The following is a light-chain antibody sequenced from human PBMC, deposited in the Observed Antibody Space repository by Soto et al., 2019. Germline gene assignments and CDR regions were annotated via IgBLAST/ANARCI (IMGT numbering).Light chain of an antibody. CDR3: QKYYDWPLA. J-gene: IGKJ4*01. V-gene: IGKV3-15*01. CDR2: DGS. CDR1: QSVRRS. Sequence: EIVMTQSPGTLSVSPGERVTLSCRASQSVRRSLVWYQQRPGQAPRLLIFDGSTRAAGVPARFSGSGSGTDFTLTISSLQSEDSAVYYCQKYYDWPLAFGGGTKVDIK.